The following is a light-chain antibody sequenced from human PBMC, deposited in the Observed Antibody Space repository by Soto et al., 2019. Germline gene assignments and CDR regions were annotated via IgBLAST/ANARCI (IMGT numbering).Light chain of an antibody. CDR2: AAS. CDR3: QQYNASPLT. Sequence: EIVLTQSPGTLSLSPGERATLSCRASQSLNTNSLAWYQQKPGQTPRLPIYAASTRDTDIPDRFIGSGSGTDFALTITRLEPEDFALYYCQQYNASPLTFGPGTKVDIK. V-gene: IGKV3-20*01. J-gene: IGKJ3*01. CDR1: QSLNTNS.